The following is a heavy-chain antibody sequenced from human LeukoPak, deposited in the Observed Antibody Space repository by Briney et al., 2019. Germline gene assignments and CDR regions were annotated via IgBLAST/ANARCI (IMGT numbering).Heavy chain of an antibody. CDR3: ARGVGYYDSSGYYLGYFDY. Sequence: GGSLRLSCAASGFTFSSYSMNWVRQAPGKGLEWVSYISSSSSTIYYADSVKGRFTISRDNAKNSLYLQMNSLRAEDTAVYYCARGVGYYDSSGYYLGYFDYWGQGTLVTVSS. CDR1: GFTFSSYS. CDR2: ISSSSSTI. V-gene: IGHV3-48*01. D-gene: IGHD3-22*01. J-gene: IGHJ4*02.